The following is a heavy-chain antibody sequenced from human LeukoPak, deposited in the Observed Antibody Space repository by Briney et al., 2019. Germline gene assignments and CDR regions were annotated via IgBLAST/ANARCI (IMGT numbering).Heavy chain of an antibody. J-gene: IGHJ4*02. Sequence: PGRSLRLSCAASGFTFSSYGMHWVRQAPGKGLEWVAVISYDGSNKYYADSVKGRFTISRDNSKNTLYLQMNSLRAEDTAVYYCAKSGYSSGWFPPVDWGQGTLVTVSS. CDR1: GFTFSSYG. D-gene: IGHD6-19*01. V-gene: IGHV3-30*18. CDR2: ISYDGSNK. CDR3: AKSGYSSGWFPPVD.